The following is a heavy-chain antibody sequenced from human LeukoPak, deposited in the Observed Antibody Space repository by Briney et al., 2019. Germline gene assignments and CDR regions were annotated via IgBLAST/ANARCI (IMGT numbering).Heavy chain of an antibody. Sequence: PGGSLRLSCAASGFTFSSYAMHWVRQAPGKGLEWVAVISYDGSNKYYADSVKGRFTISRDNSKNTLYLQMNSLRAEDTAVYYCARDFLGEVVPAANVLGAFDIWGQGTMVTVSS. D-gene: IGHD2-2*01. V-gene: IGHV3-30*04. CDR3: ARDFLGEVVPAANVLGAFDI. CDR1: GFTFSSYA. J-gene: IGHJ3*02. CDR2: ISYDGSNK.